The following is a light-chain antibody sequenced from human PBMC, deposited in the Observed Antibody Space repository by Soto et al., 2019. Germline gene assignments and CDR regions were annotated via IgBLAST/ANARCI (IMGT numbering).Light chain of an antibody. J-gene: IGLJ1*01. CDR2: SNN. Sequence: QSVLTQPLSASGTPGQRLPISCSGSSSNIGSNTVNWYQQLPGTAPKLLIYSNNQRPSGVPDRFSGSKSGTSASLAISGLQSEDEADYYCAAWDDSMNGYVFGTGTKVTVL. CDR3: AAWDDSMNGYV. CDR1: SSNIGSNT. V-gene: IGLV1-44*01.